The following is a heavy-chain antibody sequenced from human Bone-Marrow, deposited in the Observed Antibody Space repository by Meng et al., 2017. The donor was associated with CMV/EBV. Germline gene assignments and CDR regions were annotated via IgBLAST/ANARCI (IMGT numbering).Heavy chain of an antibody. CDR1: GFTVSSNY. Sequence: GESLKISCAASGFTVSSNYMNWVRQAPGKGLEWVSVIYSGGDKYYADSVNGRFTISRDKFKNTLYLHMNSLTGEDTAVYYCTGETGGRVFGMDVWGQGTTVTVSS. J-gene: IGHJ6*02. V-gene: IGHV3-53*01. CDR2: IYSGGDK. CDR3: TGETGGRVFGMDV. D-gene: IGHD2-15*01.